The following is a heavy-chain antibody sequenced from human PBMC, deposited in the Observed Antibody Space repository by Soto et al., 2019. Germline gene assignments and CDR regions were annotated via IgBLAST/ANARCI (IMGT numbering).Heavy chain of an antibody. J-gene: IGHJ3*02. CDR3: ARASLLGARDDAADI. V-gene: IGHV3-7*04. D-gene: IGHD1-26*01. CDR1: GFTFSAHY. Sequence: DVHLVQSGGGLVQPGGSLRLSCVTSGFTFSAHYMTWIRQAPGRGLEWVANIKQDGSEQFYVDSVKGRFTIYRDNAKKSLFLQMDSLRFEDTGVYYCARASLLGARDDAADIWGQGTRVTVSS. CDR2: IKQDGSEQ.